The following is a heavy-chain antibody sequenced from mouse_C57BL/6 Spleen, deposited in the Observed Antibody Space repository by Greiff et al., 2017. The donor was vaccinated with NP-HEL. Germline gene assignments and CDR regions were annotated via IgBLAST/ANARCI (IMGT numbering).Heavy chain of an antibody. D-gene: IGHD2-5*01. CDR1: GFTFSDYG. CDR2: ISSGSSTI. CDR3: ARAGYSNPFAY. J-gene: IGHJ3*01. V-gene: IGHV5-17*01. Sequence: EVKLMESGGGLVKPGGSLKLSCAASGFTFSDYGMHWVRQAPEKGLEWVAYISSGSSTIYYADTVKGRFTISRDNAKNTLFLQMTSLRSEDTAMYYCARAGYSNPFAYWGQGTLVTVSA.